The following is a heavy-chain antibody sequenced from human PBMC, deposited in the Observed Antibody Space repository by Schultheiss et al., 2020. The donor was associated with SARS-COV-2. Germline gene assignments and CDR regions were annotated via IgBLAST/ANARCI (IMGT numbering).Heavy chain of an antibody. CDR2: IKCDGSEK. CDR1: GFTFSSSW. Sequence: GESLKISCAASGFTFSSSWMHWVCQAPEKGLEWVADIKCDGSEKYYVDSVKGRFTISRDNAKNSLYLQMNSLRAEDTAIYFCARSLLWFGELFPPEDYYYGMDVWGQGTTVTVSS. J-gene: IGHJ6*02. D-gene: IGHD3-10*01. CDR3: ARSLLWFGELFPPEDYYYGMDV. V-gene: IGHV3-52*01.